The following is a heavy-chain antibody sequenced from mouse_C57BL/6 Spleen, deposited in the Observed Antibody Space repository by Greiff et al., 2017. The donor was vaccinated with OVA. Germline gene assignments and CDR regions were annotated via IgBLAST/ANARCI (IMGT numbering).Heavy chain of an antibody. Sequence: EVQGVESVAELVRPGASVKLSCTASGFNIKNTYMHWVKQRPEQGLEWIGRIDPANGNTKYAPKFQGKATITADTSSNTAYLQLSSLTSEDTAIYYCARGDGYPAWFAYWGQGTLVTVSA. CDR1: GFNIKNTY. CDR3: ARGDGYPAWFAY. D-gene: IGHD2-3*01. J-gene: IGHJ3*01. CDR2: IDPANGNT. V-gene: IGHV14-3*01.